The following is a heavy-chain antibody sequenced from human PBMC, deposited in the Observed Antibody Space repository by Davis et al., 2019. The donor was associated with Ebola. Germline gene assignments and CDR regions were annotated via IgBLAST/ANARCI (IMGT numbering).Heavy chain of an antibody. CDR3: ARDLVPGYSYGYHAFDI. CDR2: IVVGSGNT. J-gene: IGHJ3*02. V-gene: IGHV1-58*02. Sequence: SVKVSCKASGFTFTSSAMQWVRQARGQRLEWIGWIVVGSGNTNYAQKFQGRVTITADKSTSTAYMELSSLRSEDTAVYYCARDLVPGYSYGYHAFDIWGQGTMVTVSS. D-gene: IGHD5-18*01. CDR1: GFTFTSSA.